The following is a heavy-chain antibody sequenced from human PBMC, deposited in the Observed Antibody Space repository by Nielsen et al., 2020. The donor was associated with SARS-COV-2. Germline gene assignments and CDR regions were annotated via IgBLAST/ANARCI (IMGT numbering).Heavy chain of an antibody. D-gene: IGHD4-17*01. J-gene: IGHJ4*02. V-gene: IGHV1-18*01. CDR3: ARSTDGDFPLIDY. Sequence: ASVKVSCKASGYTFTSYGISWVRQAPGQGLEWMGWISAYNGNTNYAQKFQGWVTMTRDTSISTAYMELSRLRSDDTAVYYCARSTDGDFPLIDYWGQGTLVTVSS. CDR2: ISAYNGNT. CDR1: GYTFTSYG.